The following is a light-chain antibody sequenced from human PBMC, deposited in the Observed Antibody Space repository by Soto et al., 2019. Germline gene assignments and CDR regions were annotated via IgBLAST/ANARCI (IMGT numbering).Light chain of an antibody. CDR3: MSYIDSTSTHWV. CDR2: KVS. CDR1: SSDVGHPYNY. Sequence: QSVLTQPASVSGSPGQSITISSTGTSSDVGHPYNYVSWYQQHPGKAPKLLIFKVSNRPSGISGRFSGSKSGNTASLTISGLQAEDEADYYCMSYIDSTSTHWVLGGGTKLTVL. V-gene: IGLV2-14*03. J-gene: IGLJ3*02.